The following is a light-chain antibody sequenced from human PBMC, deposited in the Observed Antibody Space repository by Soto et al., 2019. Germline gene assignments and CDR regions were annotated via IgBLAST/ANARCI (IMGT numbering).Light chain of an antibody. CDR1: SSNIRAGYD. Sequence: QSVLTQPPSVSGAPGQRVTISCTGSSSNIRAGYDVHWYQQLPGTAPKLLIYGNSNRPSGVPDRFSGSKSGTSASLAITGLQAEDEADYYCQSYDSSLSGHVVFGGGTKLTV. J-gene: IGLJ2*01. CDR3: QSYDSSLSGHVV. CDR2: GNS. V-gene: IGLV1-40*01.